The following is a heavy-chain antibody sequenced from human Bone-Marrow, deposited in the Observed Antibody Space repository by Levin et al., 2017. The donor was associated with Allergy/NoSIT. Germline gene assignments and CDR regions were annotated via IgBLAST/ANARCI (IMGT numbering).Heavy chain of an antibody. CDR2: LSGSGGST. V-gene: IGHV3-23*01. D-gene: IGHD4-17*01. CDR1: GFTFSSYA. CDR3: AKVNYGDYGFFDY. Sequence: GGSLRLSCAASGFTFSSYAMSWVRQAPGKGLEWVSTLSGSGGSTYYADSVKGRFTISRDNSKNTLYLQMNSLRAEDTAVYYCAKVNYGDYGFFDYWGQGTLVTVSS. J-gene: IGHJ4*02.